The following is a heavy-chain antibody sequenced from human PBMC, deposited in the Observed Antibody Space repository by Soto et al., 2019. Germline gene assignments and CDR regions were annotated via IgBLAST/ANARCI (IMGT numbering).Heavy chain of an antibody. D-gene: IGHD6-25*01. V-gene: IGHV3-74*01. J-gene: IGHJ6*02. CDR3: ARSAAYYGMDV. Sequence: WGSLTLSSAAPGFTFSNYWTHWVRQAPGKGLVWVSRINNDGSSTVYADSMKGRFTISRDNAKNTLYLQMNSLRAEDTAVYYCARSAAYYGMDVWGQGTTVTVSS. CDR1: GFTFSNYW. CDR2: INNDGSST.